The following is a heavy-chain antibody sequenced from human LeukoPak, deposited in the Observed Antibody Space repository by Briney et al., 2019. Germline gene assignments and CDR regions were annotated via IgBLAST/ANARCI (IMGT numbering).Heavy chain of an antibody. Sequence: SETLSLTCTVSGGSISSGSYYWSWIRQPAGQGLEYIGRMYTSGSTNYNPSLKSRVTMSVDTSKNQFSLKLSSVTAADTAVYYCARAVGSGSFQTYYYYMDVWGKGTTVTISS. CDR3: ARAVGSGSFQTYYYYMDV. D-gene: IGHD3-10*01. CDR1: GGSISSGSYY. V-gene: IGHV4-61*02. CDR2: MYTSGST. J-gene: IGHJ6*03.